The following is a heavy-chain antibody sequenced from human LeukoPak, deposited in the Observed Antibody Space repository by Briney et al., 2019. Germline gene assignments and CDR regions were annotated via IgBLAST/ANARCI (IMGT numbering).Heavy chain of an antibody. J-gene: IGHJ6*02. CDR1: GFTFDDYV. Sequence: QPGRSLRLSCAASGFTFDDYVMHWVRQAPGKGLEWVSGISWNSGSIGYADSVKGRFTISRDNAKNSLYLQMNSLRAEDTALYYCAKDKRPRYCSSTSCYLEGYGMDVWGQGTTVTVSS. D-gene: IGHD2-2*01. CDR3: AKDKRPRYCSSTSCYLEGYGMDV. CDR2: ISWNSGSI. V-gene: IGHV3-9*01.